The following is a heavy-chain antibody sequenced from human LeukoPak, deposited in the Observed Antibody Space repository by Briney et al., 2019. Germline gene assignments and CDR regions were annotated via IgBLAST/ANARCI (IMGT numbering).Heavy chain of an antibody. CDR1: GGSFSGYY. CDR3: ARGRGDTGTTFFISSYWYFDL. CDR2: INHSGST. D-gene: IGHD4-17*01. Sequence: SETLSLTCAVYGGSFSGYYWSWIRQPPGKGLEWIGEINHSGSTNYNPSLKSRVTISVDTSKNQFSLKLSSVTAADTAVYYCARGRGDTGTTFFISSYWYFDLWGRGTLVTVSS. J-gene: IGHJ2*01. V-gene: IGHV4-34*01.